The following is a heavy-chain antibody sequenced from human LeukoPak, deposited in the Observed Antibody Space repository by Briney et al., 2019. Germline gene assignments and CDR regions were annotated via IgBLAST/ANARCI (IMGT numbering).Heavy chain of an antibody. CDR1: GYTFTKYV. J-gene: IGHJ4*02. Sequence: ASVRVSCKAAGYTFTKYVVHWERQAPGQRPEWMGWINACNGDTKYSKNFQDRVTITRDTSANTAYMELSSLTSEDTALYSCARDDCGDTCYPGGYCGQGTLVTVSS. D-gene: IGHD2-21*01. CDR2: INACNGDT. V-gene: IGHV1-3*01. CDR3: ARDDCGDTCYPGGY.